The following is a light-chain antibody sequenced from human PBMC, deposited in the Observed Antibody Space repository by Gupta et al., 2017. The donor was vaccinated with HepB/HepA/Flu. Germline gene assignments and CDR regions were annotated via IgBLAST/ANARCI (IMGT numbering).Light chain of an antibody. CDR1: SSDVGSYNL. J-gene: IGLJ1*01. V-gene: IGLV2-23*02. CDR2: DVN. Sequence: QSALTRPASVSGSPGQSITTSCTGTSSDVGSYNLVSWYQHYPGKPPKLMIYDVNKWPSGVSNRFSGSKSGNTASLTISGLQAEDEADYYCCSYAGSTTFYVFGTGTKVTVL. CDR3: CSYAGSTTFYV.